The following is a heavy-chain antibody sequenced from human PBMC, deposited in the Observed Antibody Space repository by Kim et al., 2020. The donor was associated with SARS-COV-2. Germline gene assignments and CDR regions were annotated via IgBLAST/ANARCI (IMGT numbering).Heavy chain of an antibody. V-gene: IGHV4-4*07. J-gene: IGHJ3*02. CDR3: ARDTFSWLVQGDAFDI. CDR1: GGSISSYY. D-gene: IGHD6-19*01. Sequence: SETLSLTCTVSGGSISSYYWSWIRQPAGKGLEWIGRIYTSGSTNYNPSLKSRVTMSVDTSKNQFSLKLSSVTAADTAVYYCARDTFSWLVQGDAFDIWGQGTMVTVSS. CDR2: IYTSGST.